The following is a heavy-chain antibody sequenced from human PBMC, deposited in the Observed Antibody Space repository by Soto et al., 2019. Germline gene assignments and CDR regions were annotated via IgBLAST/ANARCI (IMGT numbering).Heavy chain of an antibody. D-gene: IGHD3-16*01. V-gene: IGHV4-31*03. CDR3: ARALLWVEKSYCYYGMDV. J-gene: IGHJ6*01. Sequence: SETLSLPCTVSGGSISSGGYYWSWIRQHPGKGLAWIGYIYYSGSTYYNPSLKSRVTISVDTSKNQFYLKLSSVTAADTAVYYCARALLWVEKSYCYYGMDVCRQGTTVAVGS. CDR2: IYYSGST. CDR1: GGSISSGGYY.